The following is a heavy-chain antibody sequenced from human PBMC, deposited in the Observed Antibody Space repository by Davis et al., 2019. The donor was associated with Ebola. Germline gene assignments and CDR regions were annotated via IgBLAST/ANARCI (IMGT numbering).Heavy chain of an antibody. D-gene: IGHD4-23*01. CDR2: ISYDGSNK. J-gene: IGHJ6*02. CDR3: AREPSLTVVYYYYYGMDV. V-gene: IGHV3-30-3*01. Sequence: PGGSLRLSCAASGFTFSSYAMHWVRQAPGKGLEWVAVISYDGSNKYYADSVKGRFTISRDNSKNTLYLQMNSLRAEDTAVYYCAREPSLTVVYYYYYGMDVWGQGTTVTVSS. CDR1: GFTFSSYA.